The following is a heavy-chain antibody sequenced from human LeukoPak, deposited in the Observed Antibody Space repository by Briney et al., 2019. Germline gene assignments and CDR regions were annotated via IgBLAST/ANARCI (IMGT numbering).Heavy chain of an antibody. CDR3: ARTYLLYYFDY. Sequence: SETLSLTCTVSGGSISGYYWSWIRQSAGEGLEWIGRIYTSGSTNYNPSLKSRVTMSVDTSKNQFSLKLNSVTAADTAVYYCARTYLLYYFDYWGQGTLVTVSS. J-gene: IGHJ4*02. CDR1: GGSISGYY. V-gene: IGHV4-4*07. CDR2: IYTSGST.